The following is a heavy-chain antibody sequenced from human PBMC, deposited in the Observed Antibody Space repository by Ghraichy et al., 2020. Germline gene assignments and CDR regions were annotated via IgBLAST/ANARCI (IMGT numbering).Heavy chain of an antibody. D-gene: IGHD2-2*02. CDR2: ISGSGGST. J-gene: IGHJ2*01. CDR3: AKAYTLDYPAYFDL. CDR1: GFTFSSYA. Sequence: GGSLRLSCAASGFTFSSYAMSWVRQAPGKGLEWVSGISGSGGSTYYADSVKGRFTISRDNSKNTLYLQMNSLRAGDTAVYYCAKAYTLDYPAYFDLWGRGTLVTVSS. V-gene: IGHV3-23*01.